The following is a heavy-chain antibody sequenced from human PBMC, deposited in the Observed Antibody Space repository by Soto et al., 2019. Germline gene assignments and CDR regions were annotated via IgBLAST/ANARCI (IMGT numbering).Heavy chain of an antibody. D-gene: IGHD6-19*01. J-gene: IGHJ4*02. CDR1: GFTLSSYD. CDR3: ARERDSYSRAWQVFDY. V-gene: IGHV3-13*01. Sequence: GGPLRLSCAASGFTLSSYDMHWVRKAPGKGLEWGSAIATSGETFYAGSVKGRFTISRENARDSLYLQMNSLRAEDTAVYYCARERDSYSRAWQVFDYWGQGNLVTVSS. CDR2: IATSGET.